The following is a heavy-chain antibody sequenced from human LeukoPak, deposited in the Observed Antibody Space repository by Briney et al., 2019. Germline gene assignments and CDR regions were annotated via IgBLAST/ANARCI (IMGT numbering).Heavy chain of an antibody. CDR1: GFTFSNYV. V-gene: IGHV3-30*02. CDR2: IRYDGSDE. Sequence: GGSLRLSCAASGFTFSNYVMHWVLQAPGKGLEWVAFIRYDGSDESYADSVKGRFTISRDTSKNTLYLQMNSLRTEDTAVYYCTANWNGDYWGQGTLVSVSS. D-gene: IGHD1-1*01. J-gene: IGHJ4*02. CDR3: TANWNGDY.